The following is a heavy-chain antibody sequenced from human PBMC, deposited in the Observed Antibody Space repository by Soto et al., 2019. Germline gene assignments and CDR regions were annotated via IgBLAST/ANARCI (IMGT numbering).Heavy chain of an antibody. D-gene: IGHD3-22*01. CDR2: IFYSGGT. V-gene: IGHV4-39*01. CDR1: GGSILDSTYY. Sequence: SKTLSLTCTVSGGSILDSTYYWAWIRQSPGKGLEWIGTIFYSGGTFYTPSLKSRVTMSVDTSNNQFSLKLSSVTAADTAVYYFSLQASGYYHGWFAPSGQGTLLTVSS. CDR3: SLQASGYYHGWFAP. J-gene: IGHJ5*02.